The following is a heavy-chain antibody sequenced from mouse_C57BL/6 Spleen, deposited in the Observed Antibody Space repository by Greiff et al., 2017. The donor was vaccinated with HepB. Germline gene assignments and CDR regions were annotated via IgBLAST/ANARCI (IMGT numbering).Heavy chain of an antibody. V-gene: IGHV1-69*01. Sequence: QVQLKQPGAELVMPGASVKLSCKASGYTFTSYWMHWVKQRPGQGLEWIGEIDPSDSYTNYNQKFKGKSTLTVDKSSSTAYMQLSSLTSEDSAVYYCAREDYYGSRFPFAYWGQGTLVTVSA. J-gene: IGHJ3*01. CDR1: GYTFTSYW. D-gene: IGHD1-1*01. CDR3: AREDYYGSRFPFAY. CDR2: IDPSDSYT.